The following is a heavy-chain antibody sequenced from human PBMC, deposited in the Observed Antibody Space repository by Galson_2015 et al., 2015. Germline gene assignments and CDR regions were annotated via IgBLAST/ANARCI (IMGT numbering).Heavy chain of an antibody. CDR3: ARDKWVRAGLLDY. CDR1: GFTFSSYS. CDR2: ISSSSSTI. Sequence: SLRLSCAASGFTFSSYSMNWVRQAPGKGLEWVSYISSSSSTIYYADSVKGRFTISRDNAKNSLYLQMNSLRGEDTAVYYCARDKWVRAGLLDYWGQGTLVTVSS. V-gene: IGHV3-48*01. J-gene: IGHJ4*02. D-gene: IGHD3-3*01.